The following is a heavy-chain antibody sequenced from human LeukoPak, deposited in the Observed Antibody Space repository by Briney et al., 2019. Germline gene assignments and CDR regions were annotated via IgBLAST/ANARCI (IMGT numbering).Heavy chain of an antibody. CDR1: GYIFTGYY. D-gene: IGHD2-15*01. CDR2: SNPNSGAT. J-gene: IGHJ4*02. CDR3: AKGTRRIWSDLDY. V-gene: IGHV1-2*02. Sequence: ASVKVPCKASGYIFTGYYIHWVRQAPGQGLEWMGWSNPNSGATNYAQKFQGRVTMTTDTSISAAYMDLSRLRFDDTALYYCAKGTRRIWSDLDYWGQGTLVTVSS.